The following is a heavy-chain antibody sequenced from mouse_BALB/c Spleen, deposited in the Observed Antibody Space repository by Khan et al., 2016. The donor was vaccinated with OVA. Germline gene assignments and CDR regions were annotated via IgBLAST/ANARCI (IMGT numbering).Heavy chain of an antibody. CDR2: IWAGGST. V-gene: IGHV2-9*02. CDR3: ARSKDLARY. Sequence: QVQLKQSGPGLVAPSQTLYLTCTVSGYSLTRYGVPWVRQPPGKGLEWLGLIWAGGSTNYYWALMSRLSISIDNSKSLVFLIMNSLQTDDTALYCCARSKDLARYWGQGTTLTVSS. D-gene: IGHD3-3*01. J-gene: IGHJ2*01. CDR1: GYSLTRYG.